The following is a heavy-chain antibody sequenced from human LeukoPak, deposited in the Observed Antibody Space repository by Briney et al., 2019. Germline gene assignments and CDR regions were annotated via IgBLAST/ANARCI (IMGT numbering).Heavy chain of an antibody. V-gene: IGHV3-23*01. CDR3: AKDWARLFDP. J-gene: IGHJ5*02. CDR2: ISGSGGST. Sequence: GGSLRLSCGASGFTFSIYAMSWVRPAREKGVEWVSAISGSGGSTYYADSVKGRFTISRDNSKNTLYLQMNSLRAEDTAVYYCAKDWARLFDPWGQGTLVTVSS. D-gene: IGHD3-16*01. CDR1: GFTFSIYA.